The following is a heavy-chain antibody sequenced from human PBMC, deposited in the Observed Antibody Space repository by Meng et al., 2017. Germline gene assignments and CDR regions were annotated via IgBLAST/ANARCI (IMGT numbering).Heavy chain of an antibody. Sequence: QVPGSAGGLAQSGWSLTISCTASGVTFRNSWMQWLRQAPGKGLVWISHISPYGNRTVNADSVTGRFTFSRDNTTNTLYQPMNSLRSDATAAYYCARLDCFDPWGQGTLVTVSS. J-gene: IGHJ5*02. V-gene: IGHV3-74*01. CDR2: ISPYGNRT. CDR3: ARLDCFDP. CDR1: GVTFRNSW.